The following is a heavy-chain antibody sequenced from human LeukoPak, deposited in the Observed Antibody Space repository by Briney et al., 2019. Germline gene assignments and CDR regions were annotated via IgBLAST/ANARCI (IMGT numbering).Heavy chain of an antibody. Sequence: GGSLRLSCAASASGVSFSSHSMSWVRQAPGKGLEWISYIHSSGNYIFYAASVKGRFTVSRDNVRNSLYLQMNSLRAEDTAMYYCAREYNSRATFDYWGQGTLVTVSS. CDR1: ASGVSFSSHS. J-gene: IGHJ4*02. CDR2: IHSSGNYI. V-gene: IGHV3-21*05. D-gene: IGHD1-20*01. CDR3: AREYNSRATFDY.